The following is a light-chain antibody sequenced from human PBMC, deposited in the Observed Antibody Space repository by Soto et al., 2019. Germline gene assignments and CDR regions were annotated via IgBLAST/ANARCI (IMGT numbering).Light chain of an antibody. CDR1: SSDVGSYDH. CDR2: EVS. CDR3: GTWDSSLSAGV. J-gene: IGLJ1*01. V-gene: IGLV2-14*01. Sequence: QSVLTHPASVSGSPGQSITISCSGTSSDVGSYDHVAWYQQFPGKTPKLMIYEVSNRPSGVSSRFSGSKSGPSATLGITGLQTGDEADYYCGTWDSSLSAGVFGTGPKVTVL.